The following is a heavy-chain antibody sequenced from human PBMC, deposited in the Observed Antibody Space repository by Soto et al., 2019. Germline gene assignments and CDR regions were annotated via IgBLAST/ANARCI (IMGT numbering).Heavy chain of an antibody. D-gene: IGHD6-19*01. CDR1: GYTFTSYD. V-gene: IGHV1-8*01. CDR3: ATTGRQWLVRRYYYYYMDV. J-gene: IGHJ6*03. CDR2: MNPNSGNT. Sequence: ASVKVSCKASGYTFTSYDINWVRQATGQGLEWMGWMNPNSGNTGYAQKFQGRVTTTRNTSISTAYMELSSLRSEDTAVYYCATTGRQWLVRRYYYYYMDVWGKGTTVTVSS.